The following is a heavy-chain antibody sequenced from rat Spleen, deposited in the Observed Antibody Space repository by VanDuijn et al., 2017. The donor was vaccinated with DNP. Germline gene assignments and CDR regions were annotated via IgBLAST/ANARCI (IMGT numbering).Heavy chain of an antibody. Sequence: EVQLVESGGGLVQPGRSLKLSCAASGFTFSNYYMAWVRQAPTKGLEWVATISTSGSRTYYPDSVKGRFTISRDNAKSTLYLQMNSLRSEDTATYYCAKDYHFYAMDAWGQGTSVTVSS. V-gene: IGHV5-27*01. CDR2: ISTSGSRT. CDR3: AKDYHFYAMDA. J-gene: IGHJ4*01. CDR1: GFTFSNYY.